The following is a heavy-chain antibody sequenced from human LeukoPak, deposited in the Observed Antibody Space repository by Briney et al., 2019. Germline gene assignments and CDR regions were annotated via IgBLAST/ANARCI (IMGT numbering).Heavy chain of an antibody. D-gene: IGHD4-17*01. CDR3: ARAPSFSYGDYWDFDY. CDR2: INWNGGST. V-gene: IGHV3-20*04. CDR1: GFTFDDCG. Sequence: GGSLRLSCAASGFTFDDCGMSWVRQAPGKGLEWVSGINWNGGSTGYADSVKGRFTISRDNAKNSLYLQMNSLRAEDTALYYCARAPSFSYGDYWDFDYWGQGTLVTVSS. J-gene: IGHJ4*02.